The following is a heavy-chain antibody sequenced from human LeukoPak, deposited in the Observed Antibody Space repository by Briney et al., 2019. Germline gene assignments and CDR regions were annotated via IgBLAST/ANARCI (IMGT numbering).Heavy chain of an antibody. CDR3: ALRGSSYYDFWSGYNWFDP. J-gene: IGHJ5*02. V-gene: IGHV1-46*01. D-gene: IGHD3-3*01. CDR2: INPSGGST. Sequence: GASVKVSCKASGYTFTSYYMHWVRQAPGQGLEWMGIINPSGGSTSYAQKFQGRVTITTDESTSTAYMELSSLRSEDTAVYYCALRGSSYYDFWSGYNWFDPWGQGTLVTVSS. CDR1: GYTFTSYY.